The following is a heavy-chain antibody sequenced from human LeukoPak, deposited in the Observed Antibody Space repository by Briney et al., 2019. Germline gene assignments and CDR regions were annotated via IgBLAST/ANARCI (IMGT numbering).Heavy chain of an antibody. D-gene: IGHD3-10*01. CDR3: ARGGSAWFGGIDY. CDR1: GFTVSSNY. V-gene: IGHV3-53*05. J-gene: IGHJ4*02. Sequence: GGSLRLSCAASGFTVSSNYMSWIRQAPGKGLEWVSVIYSGGGTYCADSVKGRFTISRDNSKNTLYLQMTSLRADDTAVYYCARGGSAWFGGIDYWGQGTLVTVSS. CDR2: IYSGGGT.